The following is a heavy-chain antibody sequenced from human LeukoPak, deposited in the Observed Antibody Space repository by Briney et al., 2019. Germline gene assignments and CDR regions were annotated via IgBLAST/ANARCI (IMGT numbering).Heavy chain of an antibody. D-gene: IGHD5-18*01. Sequence: GGSLRLSCAPSGLTFDDYGMSWVRPAPGEGREWVSGIKWSGGSTGHADSVKGRFTISRDNAKDSLYLQLYRLRAQDSAWVYCGRAMDIAMSHYYYYYMDVWGKGTTVTVSS. J-gene: IGHJ6*03. CDR3: GRAMDIAMSHYYYYYMDV. CDR1: GLTFDDYG. V-gene: IGHV3-20*04. CDR2: IKWSGGST.